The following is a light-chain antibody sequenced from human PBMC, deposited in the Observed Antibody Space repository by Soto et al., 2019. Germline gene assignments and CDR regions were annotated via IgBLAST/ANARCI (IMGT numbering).Light chain of an antibody. V-gene: IGLV1-44*01. CDR3: HSYDNSLRESV. CDR1: SSNIGTYT. Sequence: QSVLTQPPSASGTPGQRVTISCSGTSSNIGTYTVNWYQQLPGTAPKLLIYTDYQRPSGVPDRFSGSKSGTSASLAINGLHSEDEADYYCHSYDNSLRESVFGGGTKLTVL. CDR2: TDY. J-gene: IGLJ2*01.